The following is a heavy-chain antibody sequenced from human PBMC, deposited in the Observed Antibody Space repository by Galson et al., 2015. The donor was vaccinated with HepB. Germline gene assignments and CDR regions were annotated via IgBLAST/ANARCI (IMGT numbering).Heavy chain of an antibody. D-gene: IGHD3-10*01. CDR3: ASLDYYGSGSYSDY. Sequence: SLRLSCAASGFTFSSYAMHWVRQAPGKGLEWVAVISYDGSNKYYADSVKGRFTISRDNSKNTLYLQMNSLRAEDTAVYYCASLDYYGSGSYSDYWGQGTLVTVSS. CDR2: ISYDGSNK. CDR1: GFTFSSYA. V-gene: IGHV3-30-3*01. J-gene: IGHJ4*02.